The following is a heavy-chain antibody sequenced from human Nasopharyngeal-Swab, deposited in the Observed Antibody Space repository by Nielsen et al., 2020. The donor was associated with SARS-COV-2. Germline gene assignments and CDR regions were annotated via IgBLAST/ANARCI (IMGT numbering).Heavy chain of an antibody. D-gene: IGHD3-22*01. J-gene: IGHJ4*02. CDR3: ARGSPSGYYPDY. CDR1: GGSFSGYY. CDR2: INHSGST. V-gene: IGHV4-34*01. Sequence: SETLSLTCAVYGGSFSGYYWSWIRQPPGKGLEWIGEINHSGSTSYNPSLKSRVTISIDTSKNQFSLKLGSVTAADTAVYYCARGSPSGYYPDYWGQGTLVTVSS.